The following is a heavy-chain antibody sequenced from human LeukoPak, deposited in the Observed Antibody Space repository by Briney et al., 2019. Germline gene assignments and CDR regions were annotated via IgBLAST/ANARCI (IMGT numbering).Heavy chain of an antibody. Sequence: PSETLSLTRTVSGGSIGSTRYYWGWIRQPPGKGLEWIGSIYYSGSTYYNPSLKSRVTISLDTSKNQFSLNLASVTAADTAVYYCAKARDYEVGFDPWGQGTLVTVSS. D-gene: IGHD4-17*01. J-gene: IGHJ5*02. CDR2: IYYSGST. V-gene: IGHV4-39*07. CDR3: AKARDYEVGFDP. CDR1: GGSIGSTRYY.